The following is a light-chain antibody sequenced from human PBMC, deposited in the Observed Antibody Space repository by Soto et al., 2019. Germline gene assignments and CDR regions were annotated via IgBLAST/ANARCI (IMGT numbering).Light chain of an antibody. Sequence: EIVLTQSPGSLSLSPGERATLSCRASQSVDSTFFAWYQKKPGQAPRLLIYGASKRATGVPDRFSGSGSGTDFTLTISRLEPEDFAVDYCQQYMSSVTFGQGTKVEI. CDR1: QSVDSTF. J-gene: IGKJ1*01. V-gene: IGKV3-20*01. CDR3: QQYMSSVT. CDR2: GAS.